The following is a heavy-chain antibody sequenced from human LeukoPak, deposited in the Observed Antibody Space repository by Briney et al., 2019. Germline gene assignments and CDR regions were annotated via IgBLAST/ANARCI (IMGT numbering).Heavy chain of an antibody. Sequence: GGSLRLSCAASGFTFSSYAMSWVRQAPGKGLEWVSAISGSGGSTYYADSVKGRFTISRDNSKNTLYLQMNSLRVEDTAVYYCAKDLLGSSAPRYYYYYGMDVWGQGTTVTVSS. CDR1: GFTFSSYA. J-gene: IGHJ6*02. V-gene: IGHV3-23*01. CDR3: AKDLLGSSAPRYYYYYGMDV. CDR2: ISGSGGST. D-gene: IGHD6-19*01.